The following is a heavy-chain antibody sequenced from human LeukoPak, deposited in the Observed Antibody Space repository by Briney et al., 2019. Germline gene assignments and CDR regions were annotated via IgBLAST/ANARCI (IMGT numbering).Heavy chain of an antibody. D-gene: IGHD3-10*01. CDR3: ATVKLSSWANWFDP. J-gene: IGHJ5*02. CDR2: FDPEDGET. Sequence: GASVKVSCKASGYTFTGYYMHWVRQAPGKGLEWMGGFDPEDGETIYAQKFQGRVTMTEDTSTDTAYMGLSSLRSEDTAVYYCATVKLSSWANWFDPWGQGTLVTVSS. CDR1: GYTFTGYY. V-gene: IGHV1-24*01.